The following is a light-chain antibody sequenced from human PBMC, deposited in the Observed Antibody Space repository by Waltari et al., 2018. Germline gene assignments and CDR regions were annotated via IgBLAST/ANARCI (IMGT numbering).Light chain of an antibody. CDR1: ALPKQY. Sequence: SYELTQSPSVSLSPGQTARITCSGDALPKQYAYWYQKKPGQAPVLIIFKDRERHSGIPERFSGSTSGTTVTLTITGVQAEDEADYYCLSPETRGSWVFGGGTKLTVL. CDR2: KDR. CDR3: LSPETRGSWV. J-gene: IGLJ2*01. V-gene: IGLV3-25*03.